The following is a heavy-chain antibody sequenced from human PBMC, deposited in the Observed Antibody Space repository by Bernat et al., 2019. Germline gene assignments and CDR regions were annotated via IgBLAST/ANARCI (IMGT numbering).Heavy chain of an antibody. CDR3: ARDWSFYGIFDY. V-gene: IGHV3-33*01. J-gene: IGHJ4*02. CDR1: GFSFRTYG. Sequence: QVQLVESGGGVVQPGRSLRLSCAASGFSFRTYGMHWVRQAPGKGLEWVAVIWYGGSNKYYADTVKGRFTISRDNSKNTLYLQMSSLRDEDTAVYYCARDWSFYGIFDYWGQGTLVTVSS. D-gene: IGHD2/OR15-2a*01. CDR2: IWYGGSNK.